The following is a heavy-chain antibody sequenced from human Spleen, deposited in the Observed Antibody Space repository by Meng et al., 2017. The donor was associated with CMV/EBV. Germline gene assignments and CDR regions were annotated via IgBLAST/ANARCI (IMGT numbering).Heavy chain of an antibody. CDR2: IYYSGRT. D-gene: IGHD3-9*01. Sequence: TVSGGSMSNGDYYWTWIRQPPGKGLEWIGFIYYSGRTSYNPSLKSRVTISVDTSKNQFSLKLTSVTAADTAVYYCARGIENFDWFLYWGQGTLVTVSS. CDR3: ARGIENFDWFLY. V-gene: IGHV4-30-4*08. CDR1: GGSMSNGDYY. J-gene: IGHJ4*02.